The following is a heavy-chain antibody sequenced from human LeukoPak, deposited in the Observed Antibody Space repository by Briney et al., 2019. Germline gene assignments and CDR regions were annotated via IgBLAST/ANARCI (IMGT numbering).Heavy chain of an antibody. J-gene: IGHJ3*02. Sequence: SVKVSCKASGGTFSSYAISWVRQAPGQGLEWMGGIIPILGTANYAQKFQGRVTITADESTSTAYMELSSLRSEDTAVYYCARDLVPAATHDAFDIWGQGTMVTVSS. CDR1: GGTFSSYA. CDR3: ARDLVPAATHDAFDI. CDR2: IIPILGTA. D-gene: IGHD2-2*01. V-gene: IGHV1-69*13.